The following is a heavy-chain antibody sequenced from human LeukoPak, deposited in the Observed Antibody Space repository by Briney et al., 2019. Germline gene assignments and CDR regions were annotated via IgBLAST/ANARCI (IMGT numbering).Heavy chain of an antibody. CDR3: AKDIESGVVDY. CDR2: ISSSSSYI. Sequence: GGSLGLSCAASGFTFSSYSMNWVRQAPGKGLEWVSSISSSSSYIYYADSVKGRFTISRDNSKNTLYLQMNSLRAEDTAVYYCAKDIESGVVDYWGQGTLVTVSS. D-gene: IGHD2-15*01. J-gene: IGHJ4*02. V-gene: IGHV3-21*04. CDR1: GFTFSSYS.